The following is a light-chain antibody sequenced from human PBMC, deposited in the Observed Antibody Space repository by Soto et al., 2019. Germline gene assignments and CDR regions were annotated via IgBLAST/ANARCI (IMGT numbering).Light chain of an antibody. J-gene: IGKJ1*01. CDR2: AAS. V-gene: IGKV1-5*01. Sequence: DIQMTQSPSSLSASVGDRVTITCRASQSISSWLAWYQQKPGKAPKLLIYAASSLEGGVPSRFSGSGSGTDLPITISSLQHDDVATYYCQQYNSQYTFGQGTKVEIK. CDR3: QQYNSQYT. CDR1: QSISSW.